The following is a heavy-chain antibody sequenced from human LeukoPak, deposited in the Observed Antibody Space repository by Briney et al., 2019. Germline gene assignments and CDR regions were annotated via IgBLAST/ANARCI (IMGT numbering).Heavy chain of an antibody. CDR2: VTSSGGHM. CDR3: ARDSMILWFGEFGLDAFDI. V-gene: IGHV3-11*04. CDR1: GFIFSDYY. Sequence: GGSLRLSCAASGFIFSDYYMTWIRQAPGKGLEWVSYVTSSGGHMYYADSAKGRFTISRDNAKNSLYLQMNSLRAEDTAVYYCARDSMILWFGEFGLDAFDIWGQGTMVTVSS. D-gene: IGHD3-10*01. J-gene: IGHJ3*02.